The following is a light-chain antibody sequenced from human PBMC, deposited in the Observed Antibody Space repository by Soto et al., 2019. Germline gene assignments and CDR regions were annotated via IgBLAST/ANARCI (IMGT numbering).Light chain of an antibody. CDR3: ATWDDRLSGVV. Sequence: QSVLTQSPSASGTPGQRVTISCSGINSNIGSNYVHWYQQFPGTAPKVLIYRNSQRPSGVPDRFSGSKSVISASLAISGLRSEDEADYFCATWDDRLSGVVFGGGTKLTVL. CDR1: NSNIGSNY. CDR2: RNS. J-gene: IGLJ2*01. V-gene: IGLV1-47*01.